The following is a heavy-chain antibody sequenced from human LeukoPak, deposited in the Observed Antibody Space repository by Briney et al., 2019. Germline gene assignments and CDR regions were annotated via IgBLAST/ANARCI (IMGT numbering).Heavy chain of an antibody. CDR1: GSTFTSYD. V-gene: IGHV1-8*03. Sequence: GASVKVSFKASGSTFTSYDINWVRQATGQGLEWMGWMNPNSGNTGYAQKFQGRATITRNTSISTAYMELSSLRSEDTAVYYCARADYYYYMDVWGKGTTVTVSS. J-gene: IGHJ6*03. CDR2: MNPNSGNT. CDR3: ARADYYYYMDV.